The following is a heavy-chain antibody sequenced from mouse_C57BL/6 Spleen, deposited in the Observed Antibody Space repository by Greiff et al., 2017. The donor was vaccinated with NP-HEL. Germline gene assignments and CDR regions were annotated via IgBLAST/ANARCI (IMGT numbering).Heavy chain of an antibody. CDR2: ISGGGGNT. D-gene: IGHD1-1*01. J-gene: IGHJ1*03. CDR3: ARRGITTGWDVDV. Sequence: DVQLVESGGGLVKPGGSLKLSCAASGFTFSSYTMSWVRQTPEKRLEWVATISGGGGNTYYPDSVKGRFTISRDNAKNTLYLQMSSLRSEDTALYYCARRGITTGWDVDVWGKGTTVTVSS. CDR1: GFTFSSYT. V-gene: IGHV5-9*04.